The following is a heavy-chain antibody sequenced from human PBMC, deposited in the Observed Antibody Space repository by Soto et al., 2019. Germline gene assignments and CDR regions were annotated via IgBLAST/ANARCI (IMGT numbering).Heavy chain of an antibody. Sequence: GGSLRLSCAASGFTFSSYAMNWVRQAPGKGPEWVSSISSTSIYIHYAGSVKGRFTISRDNAKNSLYLQMNSLRVEDTAVYYCARDVPSTYYDFWSGYYPRVYFDYWGQGTLVTVSS. CDR3: ARDVPSTYYDFWSGYYPRVYFDY. CDR1: GFTFSSYA. D-gene: IGHD3-3*01. CDR2: ISSTSIYI. J-gene: IGHJ4*02. V-gene: IGHV3-21*01.